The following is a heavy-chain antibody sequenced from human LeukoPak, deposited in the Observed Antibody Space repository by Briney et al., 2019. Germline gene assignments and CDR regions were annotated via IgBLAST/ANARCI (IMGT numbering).Heavy chain of an antibody. CDR1: GGSLSSYY. CDR3: ARVIAAAGPFDY. CDR2: IYYSGGT. Sequence: SETLSLTCTVSGGSLSSYYWSCIREPPGKGLGCVGYIYYSGGTNYNPPLKSRVTISVDTSKNQFFLKLSSVTAADTAVYYCARVIAAAGPFDYWGQGTLVTVSS. J-gene: IGHJ4*02. V-gene: IGHV4-59*01. D-gene: IGHD6-13*01.